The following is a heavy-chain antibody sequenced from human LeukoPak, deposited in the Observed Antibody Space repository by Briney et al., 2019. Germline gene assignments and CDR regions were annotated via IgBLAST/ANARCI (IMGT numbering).Heavy chain of an antibody. D-gene: IGHD3-22*01. CDR2: ISAYNGNT. Sequence: ASVEVSCKASGYIFTSYGISWVRQAPRQGLEWMGWISAYNGNTNYAQKLQGRVTMTTDTSTSTAYMELRSLTSDDKAVDYCARAKTSDSSGYYFSHYYYGMDVWGQGTTVTVSS. J-gene: IGHJ6*02. V-gene: IGHV1-18*01. CDR3: ARAKTSDSSGYYFSHYYYGMDV. CDR1: GYIFTSYG.